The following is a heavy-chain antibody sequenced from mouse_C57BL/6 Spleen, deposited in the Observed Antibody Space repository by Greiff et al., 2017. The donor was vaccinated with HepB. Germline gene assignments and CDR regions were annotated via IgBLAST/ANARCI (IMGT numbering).Heavy chain of an antibody. V-gene: IGHV1-52*01. CDR1: GYTFTSYW. CDR3: ARRLRLGDYYAMDY. J-gene: IGHJ4*01. Sequence: QVQLQQPGAELVRPGSSVKLSCKASGYTFTSYWMHWVKQRPIQGLEWIGNIDPSDSETHYNQKFKDKATLTVDKSSSTAYMQLSSLTSEDSAVYYCARRLRLGDYYAMDYWGQGTSVTVSS. D-gene: IGHD2-4*01. CDR2: IDPSDSET.